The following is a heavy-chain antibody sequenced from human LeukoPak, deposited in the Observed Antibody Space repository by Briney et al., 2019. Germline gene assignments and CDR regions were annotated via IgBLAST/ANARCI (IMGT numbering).Heavy chain of an antibody. CDR1: GFTFSSYS. D-gene: IGHD6-13*01. CDR3: AGDRYSSSWYSIYYYGMDV. J-gene: IGHJ6*02. V-gene: IGHV3-21*01. Sequence: GGSLRLSCAASGFTFSSYSMSWVRQAPGKGLEWVSSISSSSSYIYYADSVKGRFTISRDNAKNSLYLQMNSLRAEDRAVYYCAGDRYSSSWYSIYYYGMDVWGQGTTVTVSS. CDR2: ISSSSSYI.